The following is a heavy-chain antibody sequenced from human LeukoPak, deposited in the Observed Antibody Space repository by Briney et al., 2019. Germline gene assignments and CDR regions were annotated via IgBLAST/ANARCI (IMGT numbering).Heavy chain of an antibody. CDR1: GFTFSGSA. J-gene: IGHJ4*02. CDR2: IRSKANSYAT. V-gene: IGHV3-73*01. D-gene: IGHD6-19*01. CDR3: TRPAVAGTLGTDY. Sequence: PGGSLKLSCAAPGFTFSGSAMHWVRQASGKGLEWVGRIRSKANSYATAYAASVKGRFTISRDDSKNTAYLQMNSLKTEDTAVYYCTRPAVAGTLGTDYWGQGTLVTVSS.